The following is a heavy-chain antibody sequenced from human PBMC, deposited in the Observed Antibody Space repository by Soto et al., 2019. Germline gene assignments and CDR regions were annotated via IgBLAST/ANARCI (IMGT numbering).Heavy chain of an antibody. V-gene: IGHV1-58*01. CDR3: AAWGGYSGYDFPDMYYFDY. D-gene: IGHD5-12*01. CDR2: IVVGSGNT. Sequence: GASVKVSCKASGFTFTSSAVQWVRQARGQRLEWIGWIVVGSGNTNYAQKFQERVTITRDMSTSTAYMELSSLRSEDTAVYYCAAWGGYSGYDFPDMYYFDYWGQGTLVTVSS. CDR1: GFTFTSSA. J-gene: IGHJ4*02.